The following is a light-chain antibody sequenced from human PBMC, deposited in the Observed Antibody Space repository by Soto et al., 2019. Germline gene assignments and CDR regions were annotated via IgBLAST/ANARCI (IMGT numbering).Light chain of an antibody. Sequence: DIQMTQSPSSLSASVGDRVTITCRASQYISNYLHWYHQIPGKAPKLLIYAASSLQSGVPSRFSGSGSGRDFTLTISSLQPEDFATYYCQQSYSTPPSFGGGTKVEMK. CDR2: AAS. CDR3: QQSYSTPPS. CDR1: QYISNY. V-gene: IGKV1-39*01. J-gene: IGKJ4*01.